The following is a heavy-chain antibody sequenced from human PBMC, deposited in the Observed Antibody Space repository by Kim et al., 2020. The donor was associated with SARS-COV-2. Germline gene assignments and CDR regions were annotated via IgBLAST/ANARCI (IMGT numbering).Heavy chain of an antibody. CDR2: TYYRSEWYN. J-gene: IGHJ4*02. CDR1: GDSVSSNSAA. CDR3: ARAGSPVVTHPFDY. V-gene: IGHV6-1*01. Sequence: SQTLSLTCAISGDSVSSNSAAWNWIRQSPSRGLEWLGKTYYRSEWYNDYAVSVKSRITINPDTSKNQFSLQLNSVTPEDTAVYYCARAGSPVVTHPFDYWGQGTLVTVSS. D-gene: IGHD3-10*01.